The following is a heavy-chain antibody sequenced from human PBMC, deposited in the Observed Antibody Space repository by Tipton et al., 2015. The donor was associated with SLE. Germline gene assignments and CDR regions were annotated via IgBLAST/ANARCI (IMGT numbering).Heavy chain of an antibody. CDR2: IYYSGST. J-gene: IGHJ4*02. CDR3: ARHPPRGYEAGYFDY. CDR1: GDSISSAGYY. D-gene: IGHD5-18*01. Sequence: TLSLTCIVSGDSISSAGYYWSWIRQPAGKGLEWIGYIYYSGSTNYNPSLKSRVTISVDTSKNQFSLKLSSVTATDTAVYYCARHPPRGYEAGYFDYWGQGTLVIVSS. V-gene: IGHV4-61*09.